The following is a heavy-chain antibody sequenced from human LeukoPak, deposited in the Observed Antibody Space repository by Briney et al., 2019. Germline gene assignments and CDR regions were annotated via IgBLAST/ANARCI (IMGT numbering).Heavy chain of an antibody. D-gene: IGHD3-16*01. Sequence: PGGSLRLSCAASGFTFSSYSMNWVRRAPGKGLEWVSSISSSSSYIYYADSVKGRFTISRDNAKNSLYLQMNSLRAEDTAVYYCARLIALDVSRRYWGQGTLVTVSS. V-gene: IGHV3-21*01. CDR3: ARLIALDVSRRY. J-gene: IGHJ4*02. CDR1: GFTFSSYS. CDR2: ISSSSSYI.